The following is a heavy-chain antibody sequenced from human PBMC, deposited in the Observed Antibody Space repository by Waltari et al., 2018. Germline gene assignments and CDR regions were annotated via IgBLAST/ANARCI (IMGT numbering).Heavy chain of an antibody. D-gene: IGHD2-15*01. V-gene: IGHV4-34*01. CDR3: ARHRGRWSYYFDY. Sequence: QMQLQQWGAGLLKPSETLSLTCAVYGGSFSGYYWSWIRQPPGKGLEWIGEINHSGSTNYNPSLKSRFTISVDTSKNQFSLKLSSVTAADTAVYYCARHRGRWSYYFDYWGQGTLVTVSS. CDR1: GGSFSGYY. CDR2: INHSGST. J-gene: IGHJ4*02.